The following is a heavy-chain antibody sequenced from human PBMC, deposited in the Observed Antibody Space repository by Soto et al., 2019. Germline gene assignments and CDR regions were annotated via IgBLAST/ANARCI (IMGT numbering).Heavy chain of an antibody. CDR2: VSGSGVST. V-gene: IGHV3-23*01. J-gene: IGHJ5*02. Sequence: PGGSLRLSCAASGFTFSSYAMSWVRQAPGRGPEWVSSVSGSGVSTSYADSVKGRFTISRDNSKNTLYLQMNSLRAEDTAVYYCARDSTQAGGFSAWLDPWGQGTLVTVSS. CDR1: GFTFSSYA. CDR3: ARDSTQAGGFSAWLDP. D-gene: IGHD6-13*01.